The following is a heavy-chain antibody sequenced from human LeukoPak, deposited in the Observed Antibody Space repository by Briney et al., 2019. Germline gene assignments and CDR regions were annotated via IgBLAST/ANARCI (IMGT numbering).Heavy chain of an antibody. J-gene: IGHJ4*02. Sequence: SETLSLTCTVSGGSISSYYWSWIRQPPGKGLEWIGYIYYSGSTNYNPSLKSRVTISVDTSKNQFSLKLSSVTAADTAVYYCARRWYYGSGSYPLYAFDIWGQGTLVTVSS. V-gene: IGHV4-59*12. CDR2: IYYSGST. CDR1: GGSISSYY. D-gene: IGHD3-10*01. CDR3: ARRWYYGSGSYPLYAFDI.